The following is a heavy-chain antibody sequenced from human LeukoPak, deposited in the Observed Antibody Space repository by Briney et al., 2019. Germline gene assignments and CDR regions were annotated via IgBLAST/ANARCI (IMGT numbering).Heavy chain of an antibody. CDR2: MYDSGSI. CDR3: ARGPYYWYFDL. J-gene: IGHJ2*01. Sequence: SETLSLTCDVSGGSMNKYYWSWIRQSAGKGLEWTGRMYDSGSINYNPSLESRVTMSGDTSKNQFSLKLTSVTAADTAVYYCARGPYYWYFDLWGRGTLVTVSS. CDR1: GGSMNKYY. V-gene: IGHV4-4*07.